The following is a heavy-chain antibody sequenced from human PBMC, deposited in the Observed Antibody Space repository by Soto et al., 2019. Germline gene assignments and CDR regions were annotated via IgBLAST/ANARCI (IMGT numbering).Heavy chain of an antibody. CDR3: ARARTVDTATSFDY. J-gene: IGHJ4*02. Sequence: GGSLRLSCAASGFTFSSYGMHWVRQAPGKGLEWVAVIWYDGSNKYYADSVKGRFTISRDNSKNKLYLQMNSLRAEDTAVYYCARARTVDTATSFDYWGQGTLVTVSS. CDR2: IWYDGSNK. D-gene: IGHD5-18*01. V-gene: IGHV3-33*01. CDR1: GFTFSSYG.